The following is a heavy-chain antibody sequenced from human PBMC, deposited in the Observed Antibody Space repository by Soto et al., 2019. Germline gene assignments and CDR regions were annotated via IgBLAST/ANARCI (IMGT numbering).Heavy chain of an antibody. V-gene: IGHV4-4*02. Sequence: QVQLQESGPGLVKPSGTLSLTCAVSGGSLSSTHGWSWVRQPPRKGLEWIGDIYHTGSTNYNPSLKSRVTIAVDKSNNQFSLNLSSVTAADTAVYYCARDPYYYGSGDKGGFDPWGQGTLVIVSS. J-gene: IGHJ5*02. D-gene: IGHD3-10*01. CDR1: GGSLSSTHG. CDR2: IYHTGST. CDR3: ARDPYYYGSGDKGGFDP.